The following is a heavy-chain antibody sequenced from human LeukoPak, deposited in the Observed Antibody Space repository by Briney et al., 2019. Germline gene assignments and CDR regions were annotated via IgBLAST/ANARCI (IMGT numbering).Heavy chain of an antibody. V-gene: IGHV4-30-2*01. CDR2: IYHSGST. J-gene: IGHJ4*02. D-gene: IGHD6-19*01. Sequence: SETLSLTCAVSGGSISSGGYSWSWIRQPPGKGLEWIGYIYHSGSTYYNPSLKSRVTISVDRSKNQFSLKLSSVTAADTAVYYCARQIIVAVAGPIDYWGQGTLVTVSS. CDR3: ARQIIVAVAGPIDY. CDR1: GGSISSGGYS.